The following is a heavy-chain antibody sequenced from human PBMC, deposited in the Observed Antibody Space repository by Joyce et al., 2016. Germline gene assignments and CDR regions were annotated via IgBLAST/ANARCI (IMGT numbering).Heavy chain of an antibody. CDR3: ARAPRGPGYFDS. D-gene: IGHD3-10*01. CDR1: GDSFTTGGYA. CDR2: IYHSGNT. V-gene: IGHV4-30-2*01. Sequence: QLLLQESGPGLVKTSQTLSLTCAVSGDSFTTGGYAWNWIRQPPGKGLEWIGDIYHSGNTHFTPSLQSRVTISLDRSKSQFSLKLRSVTAADTAVYYCARAPRGPGYFDSWGQGTLVTVSS. J-gene: IGHJ4*02.